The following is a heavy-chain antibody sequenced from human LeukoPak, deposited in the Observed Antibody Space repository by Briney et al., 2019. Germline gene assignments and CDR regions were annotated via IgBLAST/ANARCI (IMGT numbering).Heavy chain of an antibody. CDR3: ARDGWFGDYNWFDP. D-gene: IGHD3-10*01. Sequence: PGGSLRLSCAASGFTFSSYSMNWVRQAPGKGLEWVSYISSASNTIYYADSVKGRFTISRDNAKNSLYLQMNSLRAEDTAMYYCARDGWFGDYNWFDPRGQGTLVTVSS. CDR2: ISSASNTI. J-gene: IGHJ5*02. CDR1: GFTFSSYS. V-gene: IGHV3-48*01.